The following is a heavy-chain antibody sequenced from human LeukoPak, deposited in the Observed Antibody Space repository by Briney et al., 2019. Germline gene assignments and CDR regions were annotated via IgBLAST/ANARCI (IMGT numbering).Heavy chain of an antibody. CDR2: ISYDGSNK. Sequence: GGSLRLSCAASGFTFSSYGMHWVRQAPGKGLEWVAVISYDGSNKYYADSVKGRFTISRDNSKNTLYLQMNSLRAEDTAVYYCAKMETSYDFWSGYYTAYYGMDVWGQGTTVTVSS. CDR1: GFTFSSYG. J-gene: IGHJ6*02. D-gene: IGHD3-3*01. CDR3: AKMETSYDFWSGYYTAYYGMDV. V-gene: IGHV3-30*18.